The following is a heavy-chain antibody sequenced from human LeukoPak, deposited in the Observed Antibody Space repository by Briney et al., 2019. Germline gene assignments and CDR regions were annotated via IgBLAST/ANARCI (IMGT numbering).Heavy chain of an antibody. V-gene: IGHV4-31*03. Sequence: SETLSLTCTVSGGSINSGGYYWSWIRQHPGKGLEWIGYIYYSGSTCYNPSLKSRVTISVGTSKNQFSLKLSSVTAADTAVYYCARGSGDYYYGMDVWGQGTTVTVSS. J-gene: IGHJ6*02. CDR3: ARGSGDYYYGMDV. CDR2: IYYSGST. CDR1: GGSINSGGYY. D-gene: IGHD3-10*01.